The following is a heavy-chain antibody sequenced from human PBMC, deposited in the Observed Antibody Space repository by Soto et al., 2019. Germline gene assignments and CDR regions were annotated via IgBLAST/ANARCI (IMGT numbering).Heavy chain of an antibody. J-gene: IGHJ6*03. V-gene: IGHV1-8*01. Sequence: ASVKVSCKASGYTFTSYDINWVRQATGQGLEWMGWMNPNSGNTGYAQKFQGRVTMTRNTSISTAYMELSSLRSEDTAVYYCARGGGVRPFWSGYRPADYYYYMDVWGKGTTVTVSS. CDR2: MNPNSGNT. D-gene: IGHD3-3*01. CDR1: GYTFTSYD. CDR3: ARGGGVRPFWSGYRPADYYYYMDV.